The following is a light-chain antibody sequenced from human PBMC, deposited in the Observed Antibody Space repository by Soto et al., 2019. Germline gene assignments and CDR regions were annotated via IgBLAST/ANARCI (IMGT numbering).Light chain of an antibody. J-gene: IGKJ4*01. Sequence: DIVLTQSPATLSLSPGERATLSCRASQSVSSFLAWYQQKPGQAPRLLIYDASNRATGIPARFSGSGSGTDFTLTISSLEPGDFAVYYCQQRSDWPPLTFGGGTKVDIK. CDR1: QSVSSF. CDR2: DAS. V-gene: IGKV3-11*01. CDR3: QQRSDWPPLT.